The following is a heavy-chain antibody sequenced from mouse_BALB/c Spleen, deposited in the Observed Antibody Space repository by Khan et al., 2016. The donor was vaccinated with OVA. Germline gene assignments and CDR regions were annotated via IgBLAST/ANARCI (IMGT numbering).Heavy chain of an antibody. Sequence: EVQLQESGTVLARPGASVKMSCKASGYSFTSYLIHWVKQRSGQGLEWIGDIYPGNSDTNYNQKFKDKAKLTAGTSASTAYMELSSLTNEDSAVYYCTRGGYSSFAYWGQGTLVTVSA. CDR2: IYPGNSDT. CDR1: GYSFTSYL. D-gene: IGHD1-3*01. CDR3: TRGGYSSFAY. J-gene: IGHJ3*01. V-gene: IGHV1-5*01.